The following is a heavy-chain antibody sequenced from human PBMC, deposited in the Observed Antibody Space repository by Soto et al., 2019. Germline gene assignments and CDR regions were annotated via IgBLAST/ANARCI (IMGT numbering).Heavy chain of an antibody. J-gene: IGHJ4*02. CDR2: ISSIGVAT. V-gene: IGHV3-48*03. Sequence: GGSLRLSCAASGFTFSIHEMNWVRQAPGKGLEWVSYISSIGVATYYADSVKGRFTISRDNARNSLYLQMNSLRAEDTAVYYCAREGRVGGIDYWGQGTPVTVSS. D-gene: IGHD6-19*01. CDR3: AREGRVGGIDY. CDR1: GFTFSIHE.